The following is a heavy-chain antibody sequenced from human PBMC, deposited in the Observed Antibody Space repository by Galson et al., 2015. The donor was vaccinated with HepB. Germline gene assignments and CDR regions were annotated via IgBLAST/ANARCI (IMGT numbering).Heavy chain of an antibody. D-gene: IGHD3-10*01. V-gene: IGHV3-53*01. Sequence: SLRLACADSGLNVSSNYMSWVRQAPGKGLEWVSVSYSGYTYYADSVRGRFTISRDTSTNTLYLQMNSLRAEDTAVYYCARDYGSGTYRYFDYGGQGTLVTVSS. CDR2: SYSGYT. CDR1: GLNVSSNY. J-gene: IGHJ4*02. CDR3: ARDYGSGTYRYFDY.